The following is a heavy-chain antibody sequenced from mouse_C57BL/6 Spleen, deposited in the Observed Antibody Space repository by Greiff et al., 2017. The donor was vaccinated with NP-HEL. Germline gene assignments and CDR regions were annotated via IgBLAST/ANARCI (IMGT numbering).Heavy chain of an antibody. CDR1: GFNIKDYY. J-gene: IGHJ3*01. Sequence: VQLQQSGAELVRPGASVKLSCTASGFNIKDYYMHWVKQRPEQGLEWIGRIDPEDGDTEYAPKFQGKATMTADTSSNTAYLQLSSLTSEDTAVYYCTSYYYGSSYGWFAYWGQGTLVTVSA. CDR3: TSYYYGSSYGWFAY. V-gene: IGHV14-1*01. CDR2: IDPEDGDT. D-gene: IGHD1-1*01.